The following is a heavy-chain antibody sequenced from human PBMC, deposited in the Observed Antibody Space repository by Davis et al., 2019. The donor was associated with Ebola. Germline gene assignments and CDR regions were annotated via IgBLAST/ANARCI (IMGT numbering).Heavy chain of an antibody. D-gene: IGHD2-2*01. J-gene: IGHJ3*02. Sequence: GESLKISCAASEINFSNAWMSWVRQAPGKGLEWVGRIKSKTAGGTTDYAAPVKGRFTISRDDSKNTLFLQMYSLKTEDTALYYCTTENYCSSTTCPSAFDIWGQGTMVTVSS. V-gene: IGHV3-15*01. CDR1: EINFSNAW. CDR2: IKSKTAGGTT. CDR3: TTENYCSSTTCPSAFDI.